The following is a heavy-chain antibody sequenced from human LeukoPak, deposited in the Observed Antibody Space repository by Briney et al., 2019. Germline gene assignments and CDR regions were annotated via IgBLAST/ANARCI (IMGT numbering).Heavy chain of an antibody. V-gene: IGHV3-21*01. CDR2: ISSTSSYI. CDR1: GFTFNTYS. J-gene: IGHJ3*01. Sequence: GGSLRLSCAASGFTFNTYSMNWVRQAPGKGLEWVSPISSTSSYIYYADSLKGRFTISRDNARNSLYLQMNSLRAEDTAVYYCARQAVARPFDLWGQGTMVAVSS. CDR3: ARQAVARPFDL.